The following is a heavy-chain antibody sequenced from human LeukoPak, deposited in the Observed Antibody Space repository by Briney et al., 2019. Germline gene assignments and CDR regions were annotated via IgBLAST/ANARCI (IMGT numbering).Heavy chain of an antibody. V-gene: IGHV1-69*05. J-gene: IGHJ5*02. CDR3: VRDVPLNGYDWGAKGGFDP. CDR1: GGTFSDYA. Sequence: SVKVSCKASGGTFSDYAISWVRQAPGQGLEWMGRIIPIVGTTNYEQKFQGRVTMTRDGSTTTAYMELSSLTSEDTAVYYCVRDVPLNGYDWGAKGGFDPWGQGTLVTVSS. CDR2: IIPIVGTT. D-gene: IGHD5-18*01.